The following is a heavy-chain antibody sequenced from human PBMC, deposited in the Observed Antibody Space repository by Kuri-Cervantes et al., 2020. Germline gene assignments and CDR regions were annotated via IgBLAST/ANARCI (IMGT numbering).Heavy chain of an antibody. CDR3: AKRNDYGDYGDHYYYYYGMDV. Sequence: GESLKISCAASGFTVSSNYMSWVRQAPGKGLEWVSVIYIGGSTYYADSVKGRFTISRDNSQNTLYLQMNSLRAEDTAVYYCAKRNDYGDYGDHYYYYYGMDVWGQGTTVTVSS. CDR2: IYIGGST. D-gene: IGHD4-17*01. CDR1: GFTVSSNY. J-gene: IGHJ6*02. V-gene: IGHV3-53*01.